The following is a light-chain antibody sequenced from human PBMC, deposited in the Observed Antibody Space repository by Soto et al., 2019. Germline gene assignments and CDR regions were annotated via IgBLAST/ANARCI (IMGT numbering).Light chain of an antibody. CDR3: QQLNNYPYT. CDR1: ENVNGH. V-gene: IGKV1-5*03. Sequence: IQMTQSPNTLSASVGDSVAVTCRASENVNGHLAWYQQKPGKAPKLLIYEASILESGVPSRFSGSGFGTEFTLTISSLQPEDSATYYCQQLNNYPYTFGQGTKLEIK. CDR2: EAS. J-gene: IGKJ2*01.